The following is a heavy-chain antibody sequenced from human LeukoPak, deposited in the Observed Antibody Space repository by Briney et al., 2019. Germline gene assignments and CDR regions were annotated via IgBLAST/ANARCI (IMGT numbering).Heavy chain of an antibody. Sequence: PSETLSLICTVSGGSISSYYWSWIRQPPGKGLEWIGYIYYSGSTNYNPSLKSRVTISVDTSKNQFSLKLSSVTAADTAVYYCASIAVAGPGSFDIWGQGTMVTVSS. CDR1: GGSISSYY. CDR2: IYYSGST. V-gene: IGHV4-59*08. CDR3: ASIAVAGPGSFDI. D-gene: IGHD6-19*01. J-gene: IGHJ3*02.